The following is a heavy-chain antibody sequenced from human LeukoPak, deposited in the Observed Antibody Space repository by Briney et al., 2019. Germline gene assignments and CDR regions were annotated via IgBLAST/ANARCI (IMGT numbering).Heavy chain of an antibody. CDR3: ARGGNWKEKAFDI. CDR1: GYTFTGYY. CDR2: INPNSGGT. D-gene: IGHD1-20*01. V-gene: IGHV1-2*02. J-gene: IGHJ3*02. Sequence: ASVKVSCKASGYTFTGYYIHWVRQAPGQGLEWMGWINPNSGGTNYAQKFQGRVTMTRDTSISTAYMELSRLRSDDTAVYYCARGGNWKEKAFDIWGQGTMLTVSS.